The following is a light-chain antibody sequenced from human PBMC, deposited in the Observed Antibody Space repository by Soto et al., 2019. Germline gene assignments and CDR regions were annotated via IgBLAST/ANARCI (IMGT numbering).Light chain of an antibody. CDR1: QSISTW. J-gene: IGKJ2*01. CDR3: QQYYSYPYT. V-gene: IGKV1-5*03. CDR2: KAS. Sequence: DIQLPQSPSTLSASVGDRVTITCRASQSISTWLAWYQQKPGKAPKLLIYKASSLESGVPSRFSGSGSGTEFTLTISSLQPDDCATYYCQQYYSYPYTFGQGTKLEIK.